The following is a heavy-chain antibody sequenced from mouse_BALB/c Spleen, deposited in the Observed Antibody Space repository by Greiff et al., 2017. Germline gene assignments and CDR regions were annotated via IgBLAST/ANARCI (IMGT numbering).Heavy chain of an antibody. CDR3: ARFDRYEGYYFDY. D-gene: IGHD2-14*01. CDR2: INPYNDGT. CDR1: GYTFTSYV. Sequence: VQLKQSGPELVKPGASVKMSCKASGYTFTSYVMHWVKQKPGQGLEWIGYINPYNDGTKYNEKFKGKATLTSDKSSSTAYMELSSLTSEDSAVYYCARFDRYEGYYFDYWGQGTTLTVSS. V-gene: IGHV1-14*01. J-gene: IGHJ2*01.